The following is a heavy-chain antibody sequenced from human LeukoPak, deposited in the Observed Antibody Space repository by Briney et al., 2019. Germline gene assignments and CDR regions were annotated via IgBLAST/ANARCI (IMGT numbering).Heavy chain of an antibody. Sequence: TGGSLRLSCAASGFPFDDFAMHWVRQAPGQGLEWVSGISWESGSIDYADSVKGRFTISRDNAKNSLYLQMDSLRAEDTALYYCAKGTSNYYGSGSFDYWGQGTLVTVSS. V-gene: IGHV3-9*01. J-gene: IGHJ4*02. CDR3: AKGTSNYYGSGSFDY. CDR2: ISWESGSI. D-gene: IGHD3-10*01. CDR1: GFPFDDFA.